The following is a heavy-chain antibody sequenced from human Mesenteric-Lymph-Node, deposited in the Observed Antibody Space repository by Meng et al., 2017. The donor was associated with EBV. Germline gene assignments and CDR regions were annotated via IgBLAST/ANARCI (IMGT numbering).Heavy chain of an antibody. Sequence: VQLRGSGGGVVRPGWSLRLSCVASGFSIDEYGMSWVRQAPGKGLEWVSGINRNGDRTGYGDSVKGRFTISRDSAKNSLYLQMNTLRVEDTAFYYCARDLSHDYSDLVAWGQGTLVTVSS. CDR1: GFSIDEYG. J-gene: IGHJ5*02. CDR2: INRNGDRT. V-gene: IGHV3-20*04. CDR3: ARDLSHDYSDLVA. D-gene: IGHD4-11*01.